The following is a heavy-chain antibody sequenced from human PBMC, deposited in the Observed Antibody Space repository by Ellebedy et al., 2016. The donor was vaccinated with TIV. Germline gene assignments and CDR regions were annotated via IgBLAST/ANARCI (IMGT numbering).Heavy chain of an antibody. V-gene: IGHV1-69*13. J-gene: IGHJ3*01. CDR1: GGTFTTSA. D-gene: IGHD6-19*01. CDR3: ARHSTSGWYWSGFDV. CDR2: VMPIFGA. Sequence: ASVKVSCKASGGTFTTSAVTWVRQAPGQGLEWMGGVMPIFGAHYAQKFQGSVTITADVFAKTAYMELSSLRPEDTAVYYCARHSTSGWYWSGFDVWGQGTMVTVSS.